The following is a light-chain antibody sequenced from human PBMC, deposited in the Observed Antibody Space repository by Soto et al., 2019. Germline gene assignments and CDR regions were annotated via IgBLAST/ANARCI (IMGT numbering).Light chain of an antibody. J-gene: IGKJ2*02. CDR3: QQYGSSPWT. V-gene: IGKV3-20*01. CDR1: QSVSSSS. Sequence: EIVLTQSPGTLSLSPGERATLSCRASQSVSSSSLAWYQQRPGQAPRLLISGASSRATVIPDRFSGSGSGTDFPLTINRLEPEDFAVYYCQQYGSSPWTFGQGTKLEIK. CDR2: GAS.